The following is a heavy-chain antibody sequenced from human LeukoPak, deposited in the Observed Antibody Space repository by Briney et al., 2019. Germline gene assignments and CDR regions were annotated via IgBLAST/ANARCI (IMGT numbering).Heavy chain of an antibody. J-gene: IGHJ3*02. D-gene: IGHD4-23*01. CDR3: ARSAAVVIPYDVFDI. CDR2: ISYDGRNK. V-gene: IGHV3-30*04. Sequence: GGSLGLTCAASGFTFRNYVIHWVRQAPGKGLEWVAFISYDGRNKYYADSVKGRFTISRDNSKHTLYLQMNSLRDDDKAIYSCARSAAVVIPYDVFDIWGQGTMVIVSS. CDR1: GFTFRNYV.